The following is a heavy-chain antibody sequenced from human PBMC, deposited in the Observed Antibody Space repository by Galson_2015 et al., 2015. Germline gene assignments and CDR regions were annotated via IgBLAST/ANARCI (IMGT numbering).Heavy chain of an antibody. J-gene: IGHJ4*02. CDR1: GFTFRSYA. D-gene: IGHD5-12*01. Sequence: SLRLSCEASGFTFRSYAMSWVRQAPGKGLEWGSAISATGGSTYHADSVKGRFTIYRDNSKNTLYLQMNSLRAEDTAVYYCAKVLGSGYDGDYWGQGTLVTVSS. CDR3: AKVLGSGYDGDY. CDR2: ISATGGST. V-gene: IGHV3-23*01.